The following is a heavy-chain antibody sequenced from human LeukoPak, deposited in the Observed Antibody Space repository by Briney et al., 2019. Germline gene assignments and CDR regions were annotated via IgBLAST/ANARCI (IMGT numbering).Heavy chain of an antibody. D-gene: IGHD2-21*02. Sequence: GGSLRLSCAASGFTFSTYWMHWVRQAPGKGLVWVSRINSDGSSTSYADSVKGRFAISRDNAKNTLYLQMNSLRVEDTAVYYCARDGGGDSGSYYFDYWGQGTLVTVSS. J-gene: IGHJ4*02. V-gene: IGHV3-74*01. CDR3: ARDGGGDSGSYYFDY. CDR1: GFTFSTYW. CDR2: INSDGSST.